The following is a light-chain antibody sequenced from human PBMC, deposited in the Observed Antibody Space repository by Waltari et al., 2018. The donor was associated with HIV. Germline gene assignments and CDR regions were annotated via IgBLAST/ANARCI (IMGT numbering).Light chain of an antibody. CDR2: QDS. J-gene: IGLJ2*01. CDR1: KLGDKY. CDR3: QAWDSSTVV. Sequence: SYELTQPPSVSVSPGQTASITCSGDKLGDKYACWYQQKPGQSPVLVIYQDSKRPSWIPELFSGSNAGNTATLTISGTQAMDDGDYYCQAWDSSTVVFGGGTKLTVL. V-gene: IGLV3-1*01.